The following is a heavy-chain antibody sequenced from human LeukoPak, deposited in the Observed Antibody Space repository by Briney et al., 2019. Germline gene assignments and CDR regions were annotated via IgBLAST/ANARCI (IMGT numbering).Heavy chain of an antibody. J-gene: IGHJ6*02. CDR1: GGTFISYT. CDR2: IIPILGIA. CDR3: ARGHQPPYYGMDV. Sequence: SVKVSCKASGGTFISYTISWVRQAPGQGLECMGRIIPILGIANYAQKFRGRVTITADKSTSTAYTELNSLRSEDTAVFYCARGHQPPYYGMDVWGQGTTVTVSS. V-gene: IGHV1-69*02.